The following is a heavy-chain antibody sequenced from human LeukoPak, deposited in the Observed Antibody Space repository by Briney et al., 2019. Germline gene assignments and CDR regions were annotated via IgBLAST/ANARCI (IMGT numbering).Heavy chain of an antibody. Sequence: GGSLGLSCAASGFTFSSYWVSWVRQAPGKGLEWLANIKQDGSEKYYVDSVKGRFTISRDNAKNSLYLQMNSLRAEDTAVYYCGEGWYGWGQGTLVTVSS. CDR3: GEGWYG. V-gene: IGHV3-7*03. CDR1: GFTFSSYW. D-gene: IGHD6-19*01. J-gene: IGHJ4*02. CDR2: IKQDGSEK.